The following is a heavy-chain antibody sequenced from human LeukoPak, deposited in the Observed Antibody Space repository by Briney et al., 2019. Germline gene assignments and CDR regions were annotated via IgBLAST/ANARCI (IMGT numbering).Heavy chain of an antibody. V-gene: IGHV3-64D*09. CDR1: GFTFSSYA. Sequence: PGGSLRLPCSASGFTFSSYAMHWVRQAPGKGLEYVSVISSNGGSTYYADSVKGRFTISRDNSKNTLYLQMSSLRAEDTAVYYCVKPFDYWGQGTLVTVSS. J-gene: IGHJ4*02. CDR2: ISSNGGST. CDR3: VKPFDY.